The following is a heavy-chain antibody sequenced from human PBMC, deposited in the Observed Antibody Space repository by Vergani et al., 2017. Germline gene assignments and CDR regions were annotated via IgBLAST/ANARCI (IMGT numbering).Heavy chain of an antibody. J-gene: IGHJ6*03. CDR2: INHSGST. CDR3: ARGYYDILPDYYYYMDV. D-gene: IGHD3-9*01. CDR1: GGSFSGYY. Sequence: QVQLQQWGAGLLKPSETLSLTCAVYGGSFSGYYWSWIRQPPGKGLEWIGEINHSGSTNYNPSLKSRVTISVDTSKNQFSLKLSSVTAADTAVYYCARGYYDILPDYYYYMDVWGKGP. V-gene: IGHV4-34*01.